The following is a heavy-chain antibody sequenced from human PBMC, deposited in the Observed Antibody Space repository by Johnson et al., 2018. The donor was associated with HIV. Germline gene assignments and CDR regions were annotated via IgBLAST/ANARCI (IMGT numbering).Heavy chain of an antibody. Sequence: VQLVESGGGLVQPGGSLRLSCAASGFTISSKYFNWVRQAPGKGLEWVSVIYIGGSTYYADSVKDRFTISRDNSKNTLYLQMNSLRAEDTAIYYCARGRGWWLQLGGAFDIWGQGTMVTVSS. J-gene: IGHJ3*02. CDR3: ARGRGWWLQLGGAFDI. D-gene: IGHD5-24*01. CDR1: GFTISSKY. V-gene: IGHV3-66*01. CDR2: IYIGGST.